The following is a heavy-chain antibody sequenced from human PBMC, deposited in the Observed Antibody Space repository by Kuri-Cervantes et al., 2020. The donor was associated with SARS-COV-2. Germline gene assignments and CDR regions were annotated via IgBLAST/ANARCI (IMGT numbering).Heavy chain of an antibody. D-gene: IGHD2-15*01. CDR1: GFTFNTYW. J-gene: IGHJ6*02. CDR2: IKQDGSEK. V-gene: IGHV3-7*04. CDR3: AREDVVPATLRGYYYNNGMDV. Sequence: GGSLRLSCAASGFTFNTYWMTWVRQAPGKGLESVANIKQDGSEKYYVDSVKGRFTISRDNAKNSLYLQMNSLRAEDTAVYYCAREDVVPATLRGYYYNNGMDVWGQGTTVTVSS.